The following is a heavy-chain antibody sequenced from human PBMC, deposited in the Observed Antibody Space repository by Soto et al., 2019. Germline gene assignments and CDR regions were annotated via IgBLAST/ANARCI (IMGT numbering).Heavy chain of an antibody. V-gene: IGHV3-23*01. Sequence: EVYLLESGGDLVQPGGSLRLSCAASGFSFDSYVMNWVRQAPGKGLEWVSSISPSGGGANYADSVKGRFTISRDNSKKTLSLQMNSLRAEDTAVYYCAKDLEQLTWGLHRDGVDVWGQGTTVTVSS. D-gene: IGHD1-1*01. CDR2: ISPSGGGA. J-gene: IGHJ6*02. CDR1: GFSFDSYV. CDR3: AKDLEQLTWGLHRDGVDV.